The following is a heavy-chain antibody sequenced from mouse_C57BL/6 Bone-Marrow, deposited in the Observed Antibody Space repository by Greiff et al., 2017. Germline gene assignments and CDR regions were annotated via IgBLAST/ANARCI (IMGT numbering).Heavy chain of an antibody. CDR2: IDPSDSYT. D-gene: IGHD1-1*01. J-gene: IGHJ4*01. CDR1: GYTFTSYW. V-gene: IGHV1-59*01. Sequence: VQLQQPGAELVRPGTSVKLSCKASGYTFTSYWMHWVKQRPGQGLEWIGVIDPSDSYTNYNQKFKGKATLTVDTFSSTAYMQLSSLTSEDSAVYYWAIRGSCPVVAPYAMDYWGQGTSVTVSS. CDR3: AIRGSCPVVAPYAMDY.